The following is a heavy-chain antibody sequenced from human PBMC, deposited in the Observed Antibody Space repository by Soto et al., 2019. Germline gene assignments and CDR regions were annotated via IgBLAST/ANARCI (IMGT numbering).Heavy chain of an antibody. D-gene: IGHD2-8*01. J-gene: IGHJ5*02. V-gene: IGHV4-30-4*01. Sequence: QVQLQESGPGLVKPSQTLSLTCTVSGGSISSGDYYWSWIRQPPGKGLEWIGYIYDSGSTYYNSSLKSRVNKTLDTSKNQFSPELTAVTAADTAVYSCARDNGVGPWGQGTLVTVSS. CDR1: GGSISSGDYY. CDR2: IYDSGST. CDR3: ARDNGVGP.